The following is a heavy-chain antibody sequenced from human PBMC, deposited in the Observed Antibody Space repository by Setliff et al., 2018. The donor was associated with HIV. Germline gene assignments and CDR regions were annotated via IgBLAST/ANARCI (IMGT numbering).Heavy chain of an antibody. J-gene: IGHJ6*02. V-gene: IGHV3-7*01. Sequence: GGSLRLSCAASGFTFTNYWMAWIRQAPGRGLEWAAIISNDGGREYYVDSVKGRFTISRDNAKNSLYLQMNSLGVEDTAIYFCVKGKRYAYTSGGLDVWGQGTTVTVSS. CDR1: GFTFTNYW. CDR2: ISNDGGRE. CDR3: VKGKRYAYTSGGLDV. D-gene: IGHD3-16*01.